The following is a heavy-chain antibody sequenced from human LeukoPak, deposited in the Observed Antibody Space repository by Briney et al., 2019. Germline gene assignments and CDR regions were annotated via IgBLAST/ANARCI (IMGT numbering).Heavy chain of an antibody. CDR3: ARDQFPLVVVAASDY. J-gene: IGHJ4*02. Sequence: QSGGSLRLSCAASGFTFSSYGMHWVRQAPGKGLEWVAVIWYDGSNKYYADSVKGRFTISRDNSKNTLYLQMNSLRAEDTAVYYCARDQFPLVVVAASDYWGQGTLVTVSS. D-gene: IGHD2-15*01. V-gene: IGHV3-33*01. CDR2: IWYDGSNK. CDR1: GFTFSSYG.